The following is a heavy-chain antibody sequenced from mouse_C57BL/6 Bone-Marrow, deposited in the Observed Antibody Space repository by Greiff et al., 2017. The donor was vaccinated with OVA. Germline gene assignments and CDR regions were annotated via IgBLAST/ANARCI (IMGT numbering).Heavy chain of an antibody. CDR2: IHPNSGST. J-gene: IGHJ1*03. Sequence: QVQLQQPGAELVKPGASVKLSCKASGYTFTSYWMHWVKQRPGQGLEWIGMIHPNSGSTNYNEKFKSKATLTVDKSSSTAYMQLSSLTSEDSAVYYCASFYYGSSPDVWGTGTTVTVSS. CDR1: GYTFTSYW. CDR3: ASFYYGSSPDV. D-gene: IGHD1-1*01. V-gene: IGHV1-64*01.